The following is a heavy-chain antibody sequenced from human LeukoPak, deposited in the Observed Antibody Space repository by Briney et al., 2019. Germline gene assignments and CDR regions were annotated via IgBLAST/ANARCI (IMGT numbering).Heavy chain of an antibody. D-gene: IGHD6-6*01. CDR2: ISDRGST. Sequence: KASETLSLTCTVSGGSISSYYWSWIRQPPGKGLEWIGTISDRGSTYNNPSLKSRVTISVDTSKNQLSLKLTSVTAADTAVYYCARLPGASRPRYYFDYWGQGTLVTVSS. V-gene: IGHV4-59*08. CDR1: GGSISSYY. J-gene: IGHJ4*02. CDR3: ARLPGASRPRYYFDY.